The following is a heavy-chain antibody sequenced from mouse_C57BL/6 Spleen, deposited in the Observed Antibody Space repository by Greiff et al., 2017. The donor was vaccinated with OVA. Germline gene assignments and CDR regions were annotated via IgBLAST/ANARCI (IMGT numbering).Heavy chain of an antibody. Sequence: EVQLVESGGGLVKPGGSLKLSCAASGFTFSSYAMSWVRQTPEKRLEWVATISDGGSYTYYPDNVKGRFTISRDNAKNNLYLQMSHLKSEDTAMYYCARGFSSPAFDVWGTGTTVTVSS. CDR3: ARGFSSPAFDV. CDR1: GFTFSSYA. J-gene: IGHJ1*03. D-gene: IGHD1-1*01. CDR2: ISDGGSYT. V-gene: IGHV5-4*01.